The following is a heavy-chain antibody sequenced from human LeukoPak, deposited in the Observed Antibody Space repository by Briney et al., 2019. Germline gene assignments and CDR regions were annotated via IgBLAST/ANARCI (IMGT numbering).Heavy chain of an antibody. CDR2: ISRSSSYK. Sequence: GESLRLSCAASEFTFSSYSMNWVRQAPGKGLEWVSSISRSSSYKYNPDPVKGRFTIFRDNPKNSLYLQTNSPRAEDTAVYYCARDFANFEYWGQGTLVTVSS. CDR3: ARDFANFEY. J-gene: IGHJ4*02. V-gene: IGHV3-21*01. CDR1: EFTFSSYS.